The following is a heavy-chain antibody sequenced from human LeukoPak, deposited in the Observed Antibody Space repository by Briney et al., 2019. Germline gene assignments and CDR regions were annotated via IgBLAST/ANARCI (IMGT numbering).Heavy chain of an antibody. CDR1: GYTFTGYY. J-gene: IGHJ4*02. CDR2: INPNSGGT. Sequence: ASVKVSCKASGYTFTGYYMHWVRQAPGQGLVWMGWINPNSGGTNYAQKFQGWVTMTRDTSISTAYMELSRLRSDDTAVYYCARADDSGSYGYWGQGTLVTVSS. D-gene: IGHD3-10*01. CDR3: ARADDSGSYGY. V-gene: IGHV1-2*04.